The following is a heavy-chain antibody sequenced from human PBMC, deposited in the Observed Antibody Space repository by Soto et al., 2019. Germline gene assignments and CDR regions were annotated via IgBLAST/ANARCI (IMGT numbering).Heavy chain of an antibody. Sequence: QVQLQESGPGLLKPSETLSLTCSVSGGSVSDKTYYWSWIRQPPGKRLEWIGYVYYSGTTNYNPSLKSRVTISVDLSKNRFSLRLSSVTTADTALYYCARTTAVPNTLRWRYFFDYWGQGTLVTVSS. V-gene: IGHV4-61*01. CDR3: ARTTAVPNTLRWRYFFDY. D-gene: IGHD4-17*01. CDR2: VYYSGTT. J-gene: IGHJ4*02. CDR1: GGSVSDKTYY.